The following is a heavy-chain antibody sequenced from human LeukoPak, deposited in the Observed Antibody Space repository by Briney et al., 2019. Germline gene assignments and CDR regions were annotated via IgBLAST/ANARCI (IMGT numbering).Heavy chain of an antibody. D-gene: IGHD3-22*01. Sequence: SETLSLTCTVSGGSINNYYWSWIRQPPGKGLEWIGYIYYSGSTNYNPSLKSRVTISVDTSKNQFSLKLSSVTAADTAVYHCARHPWLRYFDNSGYFVDAFDIWGQGTMVTVSS. CDR2: IYYSGST. V-gene: IGHV4-59*08. J-gene: IGHJ3*02. CDR3: ARHPWLRYFDNSGYFVDAFDI. CDR1: GGSINNYY.